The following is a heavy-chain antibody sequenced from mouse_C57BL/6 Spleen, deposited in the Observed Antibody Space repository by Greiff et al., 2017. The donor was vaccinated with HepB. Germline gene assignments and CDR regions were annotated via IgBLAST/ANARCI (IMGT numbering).Heavy chain of an antibody. CDR1: GFSLTSYG. J-gene: IGHJ3*01. Sequence: VKLVESGPGLVAPSQSLSITCTVSGFSLTSYGVDWVRQSPGKGLEWLGVIWGVGSTNYNSALKSRLSISKDNSKSQVFLKMNSLQTDDTAMYYCASGYYGSRFAYWGQGTLVTVSA. CDR3: ASGYYGSRFAY. V-gene: IGHV2-6*01. CDR2: IWGVGST. D-gene: IGHD1-1*01.